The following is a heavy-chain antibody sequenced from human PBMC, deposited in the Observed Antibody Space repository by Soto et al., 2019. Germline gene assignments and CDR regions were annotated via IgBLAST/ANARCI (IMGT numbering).Heavy chain of an antibody. CDR2: IYHGGST. V-gene: IGHV4-4*02. CDR1: GDSISSTRX. J-gene: IGHJ4*02. Sequence: SETLSLTCTVSGDSISSTRXWSWVRQSPGKGLEWIGDIYHGGSTNYNPSLKSRVTISVDKSKNQFSLKLSSVTAADTAVYYCARESTVTTRRLDYWGQGTLVTVSS. D-gene: IGHD4-17*01. CDR3: ARESTVTTRRLDY.